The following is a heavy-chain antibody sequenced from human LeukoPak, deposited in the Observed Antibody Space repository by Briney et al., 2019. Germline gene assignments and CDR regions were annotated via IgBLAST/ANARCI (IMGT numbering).Heavy chain of an antibody. CDR1: GGSISSGGYY. CDR3: ARLIWFGELLYLFDP. V-gene: IGHV4-31*03. J-gene: IGHJ5*02. Sequence: PSQTLSLTCTVSGGSISSGGYYWSWIRQHPGKGLEWIGYIYYSGSTNYNPSLKSRVTISVDTSKNQFSLKLSSVTAADTAVYYCARLIWFGELLYLFDPWGQGTLVTVSS. D-gene: IGHD3-10*01. CDR2: IYYSGST.